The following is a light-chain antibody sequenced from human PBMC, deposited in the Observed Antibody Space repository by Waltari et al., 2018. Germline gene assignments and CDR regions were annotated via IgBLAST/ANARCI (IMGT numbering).Light chain of an antibody. CDR2: KFS. CDR3: TSFASGSTVL. J-gene: IGLJ2*01. CDR1: SSDVGGYNS. V-gene: IGLV2-14*01. Sequence: QSALTQPASVSGSPGQSITISCTGTSSDVGGYNSVSWYQHLPGKAPKLMIFKFSNRPPGIFNRFCGSTSVNTASLTLSGLQAEDEADYYCTSFASGSTVLFGVGTKLTVL.